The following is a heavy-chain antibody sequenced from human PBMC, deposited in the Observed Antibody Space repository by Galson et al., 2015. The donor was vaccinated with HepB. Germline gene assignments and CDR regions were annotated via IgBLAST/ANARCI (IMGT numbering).Heavy chain of an antibody. V-gene: IGHV3-43*01. D-gene: IGHD3-22*01. CDR1: GFTFDDYT. CDR2: ISWDGGNT. CDR3: AKDYKLRGSLGYYDSSGYFDY. Sequence: SLRLSCAASGFTFDDYTMHWVRQAPGKGLEWVPLISWDGGNTYYADSVKGRFTISRDNSTNTLYLQMKSLRTEDTALYYCAKDYKLRGSLGYYDSSGYFDYWGQGALVTVSS. J-gene: IGHJ4*02.